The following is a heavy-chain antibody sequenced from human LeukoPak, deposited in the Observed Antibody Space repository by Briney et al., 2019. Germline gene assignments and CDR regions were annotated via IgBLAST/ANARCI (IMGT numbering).Heavy chain of an antibody. J-gene: IGHJ5*02. CDR2: IYYSGST. D-gene: IGHD1-1*01. V-gene: IGHV4-31*03. CDR3: ARGDGGSLESWFDP. CDR1: GGSISSGGYY. Sequence: PSETLSLTCTVSGGSISSGGYYGSWIRQHPGKGLDWIGYIYYSGSTYYNPSLKSRVTISVDTSRNQFSLKLSSVTAADTAVYYCARGDGGSLESWFDPWGQGTLVTVSS.